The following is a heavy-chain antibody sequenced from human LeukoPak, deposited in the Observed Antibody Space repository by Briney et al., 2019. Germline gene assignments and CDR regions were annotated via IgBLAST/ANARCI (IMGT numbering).Heavy chain of an antibody. CDR3: AKLSYGDNSRHAFHI. CDR2: ISGSGGST. CDR1: GFIFSNYA. D-gene: IGHD4/OR15-4a*01. J-gene: IGHJ3*02. V-gene: IGHV3-23*01. Sequence: GGSLRLSCAASGFIFSNYAMTWVRQAPGRGLEWVSFISGSGGSTSYADSVKGRFTISRDNSNNTLYLQMNSLRAEDTAVYYCAKLSYGDNSRHAFHIWGQGTMVTVSS.